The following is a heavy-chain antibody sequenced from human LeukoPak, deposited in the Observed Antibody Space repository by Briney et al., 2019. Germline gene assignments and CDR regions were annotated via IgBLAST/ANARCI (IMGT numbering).Heavy chain of an antibody. CDR1: GDSISSGGYY. V-gene: IGHV4-31*03. Sequence: PSETLSLTCTVSGDSISSGGYYWSWIRQHPGKGLEWIGYIYYSGSTYYNPSLKSRVTISVDTSKNQFSLKLSSVTAADTAVYYCARVRMKYCSSTSCSRFDPWGQGTLVTVSS. J-gene: IGHJ5*02. CDR2: IYYSGST. CDR3: ARVRMKYCSSTSCSRFDP. D-gene: IGHD2-2*01.